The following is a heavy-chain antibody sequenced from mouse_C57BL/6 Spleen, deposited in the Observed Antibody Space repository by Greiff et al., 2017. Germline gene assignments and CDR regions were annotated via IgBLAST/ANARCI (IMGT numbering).Heavy chain of an antibody. CDR3: ARVLYYGSSYWYFDV. J-gene: IGHJ1*03. V-gene: IGHV1-85*01. CDR1: GYTFTSYD. CDR2: IYPRDGST. Sequence: QVQLKESGPELVKPGASVKLSCKASGYTFTSYDINWVKQRPGQGLEWIGWIYPRDGSTKYNEKFKGKATLTVDTSSSTAYMELHSLTSEDSAVYFCARVLYYGSSYWYFDVWGTGTTVTVSS. D-gene: IGHD1-1*01.